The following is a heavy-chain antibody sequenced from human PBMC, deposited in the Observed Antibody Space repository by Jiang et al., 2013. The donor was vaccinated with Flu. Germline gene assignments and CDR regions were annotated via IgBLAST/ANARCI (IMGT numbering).Heavy chain of an antibody. J-gene: IGHJ3*02. CDR2: IYPDDSQT. CDR1: GNTFADSW. Sequence: SGAEVKMPGESLAISCQGSGNTFADSWIAWVRQMPGKGLEWVGIIYPDDSQTRYSPSFQGQVTLSVDKSINTAYLQWSGLKASDTAIYYCARGPYDFVSGPPDPFDIWGQGNGHRLF. D-gene: IGHD3-3*01. CDR3: ARGPYDFVSGPPDPFDI. V-gene: IGHV5-51*01.